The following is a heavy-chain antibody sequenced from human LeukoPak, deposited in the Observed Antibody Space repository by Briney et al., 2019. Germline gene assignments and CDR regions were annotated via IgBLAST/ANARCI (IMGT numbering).Heavy chain of an antibody. CDR3: ARSYFFDY. CDR1: GYSFTNFW. Sequence: GESLKISCKGSGYSFTNFWIGWVRQMPGKGLEWMGIIYPGDSDTKYSPSFQGQVTISVDKSINTAYLQWSSLKASDSAMYYCARSYFFDYWGQGTLVTVSS. V-gene: IGHV5-51*01. J-gene: IGHJ4*02. CDR2: IYPGDSDT.